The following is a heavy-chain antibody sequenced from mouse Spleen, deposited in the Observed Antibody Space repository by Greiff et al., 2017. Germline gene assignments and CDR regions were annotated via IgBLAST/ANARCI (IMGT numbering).Heavy chain of an antibody. J-gene: IGHJ3*01. Sequence: QVQLKQPGAELVMPGASVKLSCKASGYTFTSYWMHWVKQRPGQGLEWIGEIDPSDSYTNYNQKFKGKATLTVDKSSSTAYMQLSSLTSEDSAVYYCGPYYYGSSRFAYWGQGTLVTVSA. CDR3: GPYYYGSSRFAY. D-gene: IGHD1-1*01. CDR1: GYTFTSYW. CDR2: IDPSDSYT. V-gene: IGHV1-69*01.